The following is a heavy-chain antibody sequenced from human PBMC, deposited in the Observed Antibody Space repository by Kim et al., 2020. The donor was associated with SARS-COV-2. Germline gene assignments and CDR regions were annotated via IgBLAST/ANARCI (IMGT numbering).Heavy chain of an antibody. Sequence: NPYRKSRVTISVARSRNQFSLKLTSVTAADTAVYYCARLPVVGTAINFWGQGTLVTVSS. J-gene: IGHJ4*02. V-gene: IGHV4-39*01. D-gene: IGHD2-21*02. CDR3: ARLPVVGTAINF.